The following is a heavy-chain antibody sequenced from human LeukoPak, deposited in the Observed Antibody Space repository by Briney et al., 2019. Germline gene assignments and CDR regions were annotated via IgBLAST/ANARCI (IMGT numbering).Heavy chain of an antibody. Sequence: SETLSLTCTVSGGSISSYYWSWIRQPPRKGLEWIGYIYYSGSTNYNPSLKSRVTISVDTSKNQFSLKLSSVTAADTAVYYCARSLCRSGSCYYDYWGQGTLVTVSS. CDR3: ARSLCRSGSCYYDY. D-gene: IGHD2-15*01. CDR2: IYYSGST. CDR1: GGSISSYY. V-gene: IGHV4-59*12. J-gene: IGHJ4*02.